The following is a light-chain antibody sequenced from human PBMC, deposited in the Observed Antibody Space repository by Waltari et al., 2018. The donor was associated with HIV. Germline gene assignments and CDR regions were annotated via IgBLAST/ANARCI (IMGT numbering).Light chain of an antibody. CDR1: QSGSST. J-gene: IGKJ4*02. CDR2: VAS. Sequence: DIVLIQSPSTLSVFPGDSANLSWWPSQSGSSTLALYQRNPGQAPRLLVYVASIRATGTPARFSGSGSGTEFALTISSLESEDLTVDYCQQYDNWPPRTFGGGTKVEIK. CDR3: QQYDNWPPRT. V-gene: IGKV3-15*01.